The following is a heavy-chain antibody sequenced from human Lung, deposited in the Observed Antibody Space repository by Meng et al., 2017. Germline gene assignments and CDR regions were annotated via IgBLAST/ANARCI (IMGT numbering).Heavy chain of an antibody. CDR1: GYPFTNYG. Sequence: QVHLVQSGAEVREPGASVKGPWKASGYPFTNYGISWVRQAPGQGLEWMGWISVYNVNTNYAQKFQGRVTMTTDTSTSTTYMELRSLRSDDTGVYYCARSPYSSGWPNFDSWGQGTLVTVSS. CDR3: ARSPYSSGWPNFDS. D-gene: IGHD6-19*01. V-gene: IGHV1-18*01. J-gene: IGHJ4*02. CDR2: ISVYNVNT.